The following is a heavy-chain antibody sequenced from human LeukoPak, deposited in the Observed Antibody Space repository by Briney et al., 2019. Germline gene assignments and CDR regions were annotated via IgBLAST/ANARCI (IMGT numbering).Heavy chain of an antibody. CDR1: GGSISSSSYY. J-gene: IGHJ4*02. D-gene: IGHD2-15*01. CDR2: IYYSGST. Sequence: SETLSLTCTVSGGSISSSSYYWGWIRQPPGKGLEWIGSIYYSGSTYYNPSLKSRVTISVDTSKNQFSLKLSSVTAADTAVYYCARGAPSGGSDYWGQGTLVTVSS. CDR3: ARGAPSGGSDY. V-gene: IGHV4-39*07.